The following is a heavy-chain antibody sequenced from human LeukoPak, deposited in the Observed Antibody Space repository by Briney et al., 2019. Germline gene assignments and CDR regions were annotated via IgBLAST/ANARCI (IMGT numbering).Heavy chain of an antibody. J-gene: IGHJ4*02. CDR3: ARAGGAYYDSSGYYFDY. CDR2: ISSSSSYI. Sequence: GGSLRLSCAASGFTFSSYSMNWVRQAPGKGLEWVSSISSSSSYIYYADSVKGRFTISRDNAKNTLYLQMNSLRAEDTAVYYCARAGGAYYDSSGYYFDYWGQGTLVTVSS. D-gene: IGHD3-22*01. CDR1: GFTFSSYS. V-gene: IGHV3-21*01.